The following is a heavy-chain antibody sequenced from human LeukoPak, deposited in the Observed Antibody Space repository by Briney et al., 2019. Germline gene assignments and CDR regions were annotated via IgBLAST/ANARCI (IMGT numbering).Heavy chain of an antibody. V-gene: IGHV3-33*01. J-gene: IGHJ6*02. Sequence: GGSLRLSCAASGFTFSSYGMHWVRQAPGKGLEWVAVIWYDGNNKYYADFVKGRFTISRDNSKNTLYLQMNSLRPEDTAVYNCARDRGSREDGMDVWGQGTTVTVSS. D-gene: IGHD1-26*01. CDR2: IWYDGNNK. CDR3: ARDRGSREDGMDV. CDR1: GFTFSSYG.